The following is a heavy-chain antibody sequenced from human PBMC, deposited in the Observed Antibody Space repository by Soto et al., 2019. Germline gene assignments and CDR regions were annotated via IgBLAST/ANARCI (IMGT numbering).Heavy chain of an antibody. CDR3: ARETRGVKNQEDAFDI. V-gene: IGHV1-2*04. J-gene: IGHJ3*02. CDR2: INPNSGGT. Sequence: ASVKVSCKASGYTFTGYYMHWVRQAPGQGLEWMGWINPNSGGTNYAQKFQGWVTMTRDTSISTAYMELSRLRSDDTAVYYCARETRGVKNQEDAFDIWGQGTMVTVSS. D-gene: IGHD3-10*01. CDR1: GYTFTGYY.